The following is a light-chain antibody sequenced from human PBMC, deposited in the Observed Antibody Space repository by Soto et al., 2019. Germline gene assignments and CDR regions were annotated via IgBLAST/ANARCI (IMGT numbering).Light chain of an antibody. V-gene: IGLV2-23*02. Sequence: QSVLTQPASVSGSPGQSITISCTGTSSDVGSYNLVSWYQQHPGKAPKLMIYEVSKRPSGVSNRFSGSKSGNTASLTISGLQAEDEADYYCCSYAGSSTGFGGWTKLTVL. J-gene: IGLJ2*01. CDR2: EVS. CDR1: SSDVGSYNL. CDR3: CSYAGSSTG.